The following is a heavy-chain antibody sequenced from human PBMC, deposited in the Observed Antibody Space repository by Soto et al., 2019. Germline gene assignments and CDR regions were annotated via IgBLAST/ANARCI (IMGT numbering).Heavy chain of an antibody. CDR3: ARVGSSSSWYGPWDYYGMDV. Sequence: HPGGSLRLSCAASGFTFSSYWMSWVRQAPGKGLEWVANIKQDGSEKYYVDSVKGRFTISRDNAKNSLYLQMNSLRAEDTAVYYCARVGSSSSWYGPWDYYGMDVWGQGTTVTVSS. J-gene: IGHJ6*02. V-gene: IGHV3-7*03. CDR2: IKQDGSEK. D-gene: IGHD6-13*01. CDR1: GFTFSSYW.